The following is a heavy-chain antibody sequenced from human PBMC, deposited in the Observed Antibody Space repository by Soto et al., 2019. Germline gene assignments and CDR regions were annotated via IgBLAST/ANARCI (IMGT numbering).Heavy chain of an antibody. CDR2: ISGSGGST. D-gene: IGHD3-16*02. CDR3: AKAPGELSPTGSSTWFDP. J-gene: IGHJ5*02. CDR1: GFTFSSYA. Sequence: GGSLRLSCAASGFTFSSYAMSWVRQAPGKGLEWVSAISGSGGSTYYADSVKGRFTISRDNSKNTLYLQMNSLRAEDTAVYYCAKAPGELSPTGSSTWFDPWGQGTLVTVSS. V-gene: IGHV3-23*01.